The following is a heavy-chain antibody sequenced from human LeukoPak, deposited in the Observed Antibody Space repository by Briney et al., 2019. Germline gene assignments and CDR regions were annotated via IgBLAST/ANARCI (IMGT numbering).Heavy chain of an antibody. V-gene: IGHV3-33*01. Sequence: SGGSLRLSCAASGFTFSSYGMHWVRQAPGKGLEWVAVIWYDGSNKYYADSVKGRFTISRDNSKDTLYLQMNSLRAEDTAVYYCARDHDYGGGDYWGQGTLVTVSS. CDR1: GFTFSSYG. D-gene: IGHD4-23*01. CDR3: ARDHDYGGGDY. CDR2: IWYDGSNK. J-gene: IGHJ4*02.